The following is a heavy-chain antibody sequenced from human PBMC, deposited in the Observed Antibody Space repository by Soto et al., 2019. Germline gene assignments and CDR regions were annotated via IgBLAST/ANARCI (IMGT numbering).Heavy chain of an antibody. CDR1: GYTFTSYD. V-gene: IGHV1-8*01. CDR3: ARGWVLDLVSPNYYYYMDV. J-gene: IGHJ6*03. D-gene: IGHD3-3*01. CDR2: MNPNSGNT. Sequence: ASVKVSCKASGYTFTSYDINWVRQATGQGLEWMGWMNPNSGNTGYAQKFQGRVTMTRNTSISTAYMELSSLRSEDTAVYYCARGWVLDLVSPNYYYYMDVWGKGTTVTV.